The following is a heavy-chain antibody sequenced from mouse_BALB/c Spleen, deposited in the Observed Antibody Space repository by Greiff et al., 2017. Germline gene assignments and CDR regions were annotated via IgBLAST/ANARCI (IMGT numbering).Heavy chain of an antibody. CDR1: GFNIKDYY. Sequence: EVQLQQSGAELVRPGALVKLSCKASGFNIKDYYMHWVKQRPEQGLEWIGWIDPENGNTIYDPKFQGKASITADTSSNTAYLQLSSLTSEDTAVYYCARLGDYDGDFDYWGQGTTLTVSS. V-gene: IGHV14-1*02. D-gene: IGHD2-4*01. CDR3: ARLGDYDGDFDY. CDR2: IDPENGNT. J-gene: IGHJ2*01.